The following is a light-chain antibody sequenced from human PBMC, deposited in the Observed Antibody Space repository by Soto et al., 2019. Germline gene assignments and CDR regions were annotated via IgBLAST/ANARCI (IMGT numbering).Light chain of an antibody. CDR3: QQYMSYS. J-gene: IGKJ1*01. CDR2: DAS. V-gene: IGKV1-5*01. Sequence: DIQMTQSPSTLSASVGGRVTITCRASQSISSWLAWYHQKPGKAPKLLIYDASSLESGVPSRFSGSGSGTEFTLTISSLQPDDFATYYCQQYMSYSFGQGTKVDIK. CDR1: QSISSW.